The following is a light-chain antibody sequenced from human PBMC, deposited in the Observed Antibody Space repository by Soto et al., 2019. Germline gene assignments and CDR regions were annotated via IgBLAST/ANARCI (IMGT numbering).Light chain of an antibody. CDR1: QSIGLA. Sequence: IVFSVSPSTVSLSTGERASLSCRASQSIGLAIAWYQHKPGQAPRLLIFDASQRATGIPARFRGSGSGTDFTLSISSLEPEDFAVYYCQQRSNWPPWTFGQGTKVDIK. V-gene: IGKV3-11*01. J-gene: IGKJ1*01. CDR3: QQRSNWPPWT. CDR2: DAS.